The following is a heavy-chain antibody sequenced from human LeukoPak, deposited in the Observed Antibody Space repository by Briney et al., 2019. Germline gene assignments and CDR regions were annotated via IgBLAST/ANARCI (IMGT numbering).Heavy chain of an antibody. V-gene: IGHV5-51*01. CDR3: ARVDLYCSSTSCYSFDY. D-gene: IGHD2-2*01. CDR1: GYSFTSYW. Sequence: AGESLKISCKGFGYSFTSYWIAWVRQMPGKGLEWMGIIYPGDSDTRYSPSFQGQVTISGDKSISTVYLQWSSLKASDTAMCYCARVDLYCSSTSCYSFDYWGQGTLVTVSS. CDR2: IYPGDSDT. J-gene: IGHJ4*02.